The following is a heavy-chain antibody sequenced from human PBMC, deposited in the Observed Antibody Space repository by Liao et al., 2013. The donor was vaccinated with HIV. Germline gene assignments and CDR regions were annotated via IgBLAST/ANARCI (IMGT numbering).Heavy chain of an antibody. CDR2: MYTSGN. J-gene: IGHJ4*02. CDR3: ARVRLENEVADY. CDR1: GGSLSSYY. V-gene: IGHV4-4*07. D-gene: IGHD1-1*01. Sequence: QVQLQESGPGLVKPSETLSVTCTVSGGSLSSYYWSWIRQPAGKGLEWIGRMYTSGNNYNPSSTVESPCQQTRPKIQLSLSLTSVTAADTAVYFCARVRLENEVADYWGQGILVTVSS.